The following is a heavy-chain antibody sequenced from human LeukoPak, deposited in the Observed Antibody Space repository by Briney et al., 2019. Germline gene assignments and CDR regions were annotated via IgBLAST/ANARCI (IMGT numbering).Heavy chain of an antibody. CDR3: ARDSGLVQITGTTFAFDI. J-gene: IGHJ3*02. V-gene: IGHV4-34*01. Sequence: SETLSLTCAVYGGSFSGYYWSWIRQPPGKGLEWIGEINHSGSTNYNPSLKSRVTISVDTSKNQFSLKLSSVTAADTAVYYCARDSGLVQITGTTFAFDIWGQGTMVTVSS. CDR1: GGSFSGYY. D-gene: IGHD1-7*01. CDR2: INHSGST.